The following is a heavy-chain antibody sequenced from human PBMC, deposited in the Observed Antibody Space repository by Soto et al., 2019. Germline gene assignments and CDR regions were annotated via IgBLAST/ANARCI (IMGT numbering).Heavy chain of an antibody. D-gene: IGHD6-19*01. CDR1: GFSFSNYA. V-gene: IGHV3-23*01. CDR2: ISGSGGTT. J-gene: IGHJ5*02. Sequence: EMQLLESGGGLAQPGGSLRLSCAASGFSFSNYAMTWVRQAPGKGLEWVSAISGSGGTTYYADAVKGRFTISRDNSTNTLYLQMNGLGAEDTAVYYCAKGASVAGALNLSPWGQGTLVTVSS. CDR3: AKGASVAGALNLSP.